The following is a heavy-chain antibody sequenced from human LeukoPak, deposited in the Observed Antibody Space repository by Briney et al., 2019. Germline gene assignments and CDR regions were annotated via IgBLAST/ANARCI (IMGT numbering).Heavy chain of an antibody. V-gene: IGHV3-7*04. CDR3: ARDSVLRYFDWLYYYGMDV. D-gene: IGHD3-9*01. CDR1: GFTLSSYW. J-gene: IGHJ6*02. CDR2: IMQDGSEK. Sequence: GRSLRLSCVASGFTLSSYWMIWVRQAPGKGLGWVANIMQDGSEKYYVESVKGRFTISRANAKNSLDLKMNSLRAEDTAVYYCARDSVLRYFDWLYYYGMDVWGQGTRVTVSS.